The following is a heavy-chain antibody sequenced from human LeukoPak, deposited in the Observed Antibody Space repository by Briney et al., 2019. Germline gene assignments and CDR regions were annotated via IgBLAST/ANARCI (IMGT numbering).Heavy chain of an antibody. D-gene: IGHD6-19*01. V-gene: IGHV1-2*02. J-gene: IGHJ5*02. CDR1: GYTFTSYV. CDR3: ARARSSSGWYNWFDP. CDR2: INPNSGGT. Sequence: ASVKVSCKASGYTFTSYVITWVRQAPGQGLEWMGWINPNSGGTNYAQKFQGRVTMTRDTSISTAYMELSRLRSDDTAVYYCARARSSSGWYNWFDPWGQGTLVTVSS.